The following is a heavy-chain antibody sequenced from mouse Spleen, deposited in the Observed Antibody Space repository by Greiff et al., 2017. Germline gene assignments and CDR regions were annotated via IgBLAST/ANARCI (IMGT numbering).Heavy chain of an antibody. J-gene: IGHJ4*01. CDR3: TRGYGYGAMDY. V-gene: IGHV1-15*01. D-gene: IGHD2-2*01. CDR1: GYTFTDYE. Sequence: VQLQQSGAELVRPGASVTLSCKASGYTFTDYEMHWVKQTPVHGLEWIGAIDPETGGTAYNQKFKGKAILTADKSSSTAYMELRSLTSEDSAVYYCTRGYGYGAMDYWGQGTSVTVSS. CDR2: IDPETGGT.